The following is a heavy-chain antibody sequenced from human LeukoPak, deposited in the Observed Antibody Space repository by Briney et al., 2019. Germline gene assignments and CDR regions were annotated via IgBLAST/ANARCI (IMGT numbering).Heavy chain of an antibody. Sequence: GGSLRLSCAASGFTFSSYWMSWVRQAPGKGLEWVANIKQDGSEKYYVDSVKGRFTISRGNAKNSLYLQMNSLRAEDTAVYYCAGSGWSPNWFDPWGQGTLVTVSS. J-gene: IGHJ5*02. V-gene: IGHV3-7*01. D-gene: IGHD6-19*01. CDR2: IKQDGSEK. CDR1: GFTFSSYW. CDR3: AGSGWSPNWFDP.